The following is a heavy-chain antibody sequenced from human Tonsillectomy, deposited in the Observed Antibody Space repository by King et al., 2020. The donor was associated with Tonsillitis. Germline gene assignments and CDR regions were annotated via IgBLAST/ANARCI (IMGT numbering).Heavy chain of an antibody. CDR1: GGSISSSGYF. D-gene: IGHD5-24*01. CDR2: IYYSGST. CDR3: ASHQRPRYGYNSSDY. V-gene: IGHV4-39*01. J-gene: IGHJ4*02. Sequence: LQLQESGPGLVKPSETLSLTCTVSGGSISSSGYFWDWIRQPPGKGLEWIGSIYYSGSTYYNPSLKSRVTISVDTSKIQFSLKLSSVTAADTAVYYCASHQRPRYGYNSSDYWGQGTLVTVSS.